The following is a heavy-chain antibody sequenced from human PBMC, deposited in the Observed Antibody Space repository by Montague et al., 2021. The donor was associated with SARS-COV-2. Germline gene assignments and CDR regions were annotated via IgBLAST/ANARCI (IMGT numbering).Heavy chain of an antibody. D-gene: IGHD3-22*01. CDR3: ARRTYYDGY. J-gene: IGHJ4*02. Sequence: SLRLSCAASGFTFSSYEMNWVRQAPGKGLEWVSYISSSGSNIHYADSVKGRFSIYRDNAKNSLYLQMNSLRAEDTAVYYCARRTYYDGYWGREPWSPSPQ. CDR1: GFTFSSYE. V-gene: IGHV3-48*03. CDR2: ISSSGSNI.